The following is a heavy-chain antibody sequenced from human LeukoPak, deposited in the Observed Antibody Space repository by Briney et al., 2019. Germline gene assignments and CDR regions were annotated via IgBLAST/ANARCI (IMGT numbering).Heavy chain of an antibody. CDR1: GGSISSSSYY. D-gene: IGHD6-13*01. CDR3: ARNLFGSSWYWDY. J-gene: IGHJ4*02. CDR2: IYYSGST. Sequence: SETLSLTCTVSGGSISSSSYYWGWIRQPPGKGLEWIGSIYYSGSTYYNPSLKSRVTISVDTSKNQFSLKLSSVTAADTAVYYCARNLFGSSWYWDYWGQGTLVTVSS. V-gene: IGHV4-39*01.